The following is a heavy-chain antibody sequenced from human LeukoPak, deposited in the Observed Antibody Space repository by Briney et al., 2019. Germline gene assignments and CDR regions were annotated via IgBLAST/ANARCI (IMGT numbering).Heavy chain of an antibody. D-gene: IGHD2-2*01. CDR3: ARAPILKVVPAAIGDY. CDR1: GYTFTGYY. Sequence: ASVKVSCKASGYTFTGYYMHWVRQAPGQGLEWMGWINPNSGGTNYAQKFQGRVTMTRDTSISTAYMELSRLRSDDTAVYYCARAPILKVVPAAIGDYWGQGTLVTVSS. J-gene: IGHJ4*02. V-gene: IGHV1-2*02. CDR2: INPNSGGT.